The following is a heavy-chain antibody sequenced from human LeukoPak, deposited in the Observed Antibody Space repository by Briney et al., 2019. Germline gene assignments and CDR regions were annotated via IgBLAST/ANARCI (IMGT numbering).Heavy chain of an antibody. V-gene: IGHV1-8*03. J-gene: IGHJ5*02. CDR2: MSPNSGHT. Sequence: ASVKVSCKASGYTSSNYDINWVRQAPGQGLEWMGWMSPNSGHTVYAQKFQGRVTFTRDISMTTAYMELSSLRSADTAVYYCARRLKYYPLDPWGQGTLVTVSS. D-gene: IGHD3-10*01. CDR3: ARRLKYYPLDP. CDR1: GYTSSNYD.